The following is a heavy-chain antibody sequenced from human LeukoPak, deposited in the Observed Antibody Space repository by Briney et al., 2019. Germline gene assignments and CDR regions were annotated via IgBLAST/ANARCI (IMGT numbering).Heavy chain of an antibody. Sequence: ASVKVSCKASGYTFTSYDINWVRQATGQGLEWMGWMNPNSGITGYAQKFQGRVTITRNTSISTAYMELSSLRSEDTAVYYCAREGCSSTSCYMGDYWFDPWGQGTLVTVSS. J-gene: IGHJ5*02. CDR2: MNPNSGIT. CDR1: GYTFTSYD. CDR3: AREGCSSTSCYMGDYWFDP. V-gene: IGHV1-8*03. D-gene: IGHD2-2*02.